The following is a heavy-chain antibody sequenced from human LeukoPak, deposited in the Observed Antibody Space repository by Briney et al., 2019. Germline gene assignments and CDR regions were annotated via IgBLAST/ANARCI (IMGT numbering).Heavy chain of an antibody. D-gene: IGHD5-18*01. Sequence: ASVKVSCKASGYTLTNYDINWVRQATGQGLEWMGWMNPNSGHTGYTQKFQGRVSMTRDTSISTAYMELNSLRSEDTAVYYCVRVNLGYGLLFDYWGQGTLVTVSS. CDR2: MNPNSGHT. J-gene: IGHJ4*02. V-gene: IGHV1-8*01. CDR1: GYTLTNYD. CDR3: VRVNLGYGLLFDY.